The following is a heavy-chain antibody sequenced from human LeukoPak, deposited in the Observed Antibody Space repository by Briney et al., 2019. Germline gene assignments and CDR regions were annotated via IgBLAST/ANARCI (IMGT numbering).Heavy chain of an antibody. J-gene: IGHJ4*02. D-gene: IGHD2-2*01. CDR1: GFPFRSYG. V-gene: IGHV3-30*03. Sequence: GGSLRLPCAASGFPFRSYGILWVRQAPGRGLAWVAFISYDGRNKFYAYSVKGQFTISRDNSNNTLYLQINGLRAEDTAVYYCVRPPPYCSTSSCQFDYWGQGTLVTVSS. CDR3: VRPPPYCSTSSCQFDY. CDR2: ISYDGRNK.